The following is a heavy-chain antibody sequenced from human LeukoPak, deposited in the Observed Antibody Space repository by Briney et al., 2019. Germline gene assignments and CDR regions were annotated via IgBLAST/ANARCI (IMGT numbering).Heavy chain of an antibody. J-gene: IGHJ4*02. CDR1: GFTFSSYG. Sequence: PGGSLRLSCAASGFTFSSYGMNWVRQAPGKGLEWVAVIWYDGSNKYYADSVKGRFTISRDNSKNTLYLQMDSLRVEDTAVYYCARTPMITFGGDIVPGYYFDNWGQGTLVTVPS. D-gene: IGHD3-16*02. CDR2: IWYDGSNK. CDR3: ARTPMITFGGDIVPGYYFDN. V-gene: IGHV3-33*01.